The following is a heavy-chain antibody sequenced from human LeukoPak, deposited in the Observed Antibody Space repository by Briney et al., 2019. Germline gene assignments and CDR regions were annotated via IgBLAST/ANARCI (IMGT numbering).Heavy chain of an antibody. Sequence: GASVKVSCKASGGTFSSYAISWVRQAPGQGLGWMGGIIPIFGTANYAQKFQGRVTMTRDTSISTAYMELSRLRSDDTAVYYCARTPRGGPLSYYSNYDCNWFDPWGQGTLVTVSS. CDR2: IIPIFGTA. CDR3: ARTPRGGPLSYYSNYDCNWFDP. CDR1: GGTFSSYA. D-gene: IGHD4-11*01. V-gene: IGHV1-69*05. J-gene: IGHJ5*02.